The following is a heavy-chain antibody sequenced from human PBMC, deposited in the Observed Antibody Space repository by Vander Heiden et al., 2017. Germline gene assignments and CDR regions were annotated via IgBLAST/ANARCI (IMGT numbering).Heavy chain of an antibody. CDR2: IWYDGSNK. D-gene: IGHD6-6*01. V-gene: IGHV3-33*01. CDR1: GFTFSSYG. J-gene: IGHJ6*02. CDR3: ARDWREAAPYYYYYGMDV. Sequence: QVQLVESGGGVVQPGRSLRLSCAASGFTFSSYGMHWVRQAPGKGLEWVAVIWYDGSNKYYADSVKGRFTISRDNSKNTLYLQMNSLRAEDTAVYYCARDWREAAPYYYYYGMDVWGQGTTVTVSS.